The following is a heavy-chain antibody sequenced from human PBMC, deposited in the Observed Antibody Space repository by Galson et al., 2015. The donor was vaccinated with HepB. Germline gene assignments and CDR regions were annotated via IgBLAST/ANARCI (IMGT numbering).Heavy chain of an antibody. D-gene: IGHD6-19*01. CDR2: ISSNGGST. CDR3: VKVYSSGWYRLGDY. Sequence: SLRLSCEASGFTFSSYAMNWVRQAPGQGLEYVSAISSNGGSTYYADSVKGRFTITRDTSKNTLYLQMSSLRAEDTAVYYCVKVYSSGWYRLGDYWGQGTLVTVSS. CDR1: GFTFSSYA. V-gene: IGHV3-64D*06. J-gene: IGHJ4*02.